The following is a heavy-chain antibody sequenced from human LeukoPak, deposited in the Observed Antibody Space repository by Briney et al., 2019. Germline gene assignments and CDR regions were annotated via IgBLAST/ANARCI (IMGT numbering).Heavy chain of an antibody. J-gene: IGHJ4*02. CDR1: GFTFSSYA. Sequence: GSLRLSCAASGFTFSSYAMSWVRQAPGKGLEWVSAISGSGGSTYYADSVKGRFTISRDNSKNTLYLQMNSLRAEDTAVYYCAKDPFPENTMMVGNYFDYWGQGTLVTVSS. V-gene: IGHV3-23*01. D-gene: IGHD3-22*01. CDR3: AKDPFPENTMMVGNYFDY. CDR2: ISGSGGST.